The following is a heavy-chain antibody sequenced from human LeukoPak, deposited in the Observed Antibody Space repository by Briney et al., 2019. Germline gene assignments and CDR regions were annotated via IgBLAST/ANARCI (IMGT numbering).Heavy chain of an antibody. V-gene: IGHV4-59*01. J-gene: IGHJ4*02. D-gene: IGHD3-10*01. CDR2: IYYSGST. CDR3: ARSLLWFGELGPNFDY. CDR1: GGSISSYY. Sequence: PLETLSLTCTVSGGSISSYYWSWIRQPPGKGLEWIGYIYYSGSTNYNPSLKSRVTISVDTSKNQFSLKLSSVTAADTAVYYCARSLLWFGELGPNFDYWGQGTLVTVSS.